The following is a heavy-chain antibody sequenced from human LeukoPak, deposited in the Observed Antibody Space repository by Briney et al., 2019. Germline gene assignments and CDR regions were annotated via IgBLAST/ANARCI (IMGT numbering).Heavy chain of an antibody. D-gene: IGHD6-6*01. Sequence: GGPLSLSCAAPGHILRTYAMSGAPQAPGKGLEGVLAISGSGGSTYYADSVKGRFTISRDNSKNTLYLQMNSLRAEDTAVYYCAKGQPWSIAARDAFDIWGQGTMVTVSS. CDR1: GHILRTYA. CDR3: AKGQPWSIAARDAFDI. V-gene: IGHV3-23*01. CDR2: ISGSGGST. J-gene: IGHJ3*02.